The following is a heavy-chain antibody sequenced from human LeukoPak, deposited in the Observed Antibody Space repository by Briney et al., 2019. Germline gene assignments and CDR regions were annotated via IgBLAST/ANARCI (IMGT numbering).Heavy chain of an antibody. D-gene: IGHD3-10*01. CDR2: INHSGST. CDR1: GGSFSGYY. Sequence: PSETLSLTCAVYGGSFSGYYWSWIRQPPGKGLEWIGEINHSGSTNYNPSLKSRVTISVDTSKNQFSLKLSSVTAADTAVYYCARHSAHYYGSGSYYNYWGQGTLVTVSS. V-gene: IGHV4-34*01. J-gene: IGHJ4*02. CDR3: ARHSAHYYGSGSYYNY.